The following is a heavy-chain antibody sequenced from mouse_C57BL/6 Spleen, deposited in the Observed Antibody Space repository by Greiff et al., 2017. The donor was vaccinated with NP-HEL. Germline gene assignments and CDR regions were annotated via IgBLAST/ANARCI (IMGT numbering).Heavy chain of an antibody. J-gene: IGHJ4*01. CDR3: ASSHYYDAMDY. V-gene: IGHV5-17*01. CDR1: GFTFSDYG. CDR2: ISSGSSTI. Sequence: EVKLMESGGGLVKPGGSLKLSCAASGFTFSDYGMHWVRQAPEKGLEWVAYISSGSSTIYYADTVKGRFTISRDNAKNTLFLQMTSLRSEDTAMYYCASSHYYDAMDYWGQGTSVTVSS. D-gene: IGHD1-2*01.